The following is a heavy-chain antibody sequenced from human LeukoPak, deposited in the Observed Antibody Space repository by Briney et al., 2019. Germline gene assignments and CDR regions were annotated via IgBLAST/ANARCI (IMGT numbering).Heavy chain of an antibody. V-gene: IGHV4-59*01. D-gene: IGHD3-9*01. CDR1: GGSISSYY. CDR2: IYYSGST. Sequence: SEPLSLTCPVSGGSISSYYWSWIRPPPGKGREWIGYIYYSGSTNYNPSLKSRVTISLDTSKNQFSLKLSSVTAADTAVYYCARARYFDWLSSARYMDVWGKGTTVTISS. J-gene: IGHJ6*03. CDR3: ARARYFDWLSSARYMDV.